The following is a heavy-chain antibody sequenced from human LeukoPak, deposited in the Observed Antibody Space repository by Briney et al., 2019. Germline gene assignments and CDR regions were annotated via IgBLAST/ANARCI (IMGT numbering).Heavy chain of an antibody. D-gene: IGHD4-23*01. CDR3: ARSYYGGNYYYYYYMDV. V-gene: IGHV4-59*01. J-gene: IGHJ6*03. Sequence: SETLSLTCTVSGGSISNYYWSWLRQPPGKGLEWIGYIYFSGTTNINPSLKSRVTISVDMSKNQFSLKLSSVTAADTAVYYCARSYYGGNYYYYYYMDVWGKGTTVTVSS. CDR1: GGSISNYY. CDR2: IYFSGTT.